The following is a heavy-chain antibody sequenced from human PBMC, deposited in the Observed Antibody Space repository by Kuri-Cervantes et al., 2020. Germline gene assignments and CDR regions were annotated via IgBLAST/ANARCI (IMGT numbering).Heavy chain of an antibody. Sequence: GSLRLSCAVYGGSFSGYYWSWIRQPPGKGLEWIGSTYHSGSTYYNPSLKSRVTISVDTSKNQFSVNLSSVTAADTAVYYCARREGSEKYFDYWGQGTLVTVSS. CDR3: ARREGSEKYFDY. CDR1: GGSFSGYY. CDR2: TYHSGST. D-gene: IGHD6-19*01. V-gene: IGHV4-34*01. J-gene: IGHJ4*02.